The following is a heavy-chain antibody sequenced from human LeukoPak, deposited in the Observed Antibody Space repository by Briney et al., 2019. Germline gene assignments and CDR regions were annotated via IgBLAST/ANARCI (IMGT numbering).Heavy chain of an antibody. CDR3: ARAQAAAGLHAFDI. CDR1: GYTFTRYD. D-gene: IGHD6-13*01. Sequence: ASVKVSCKASGYTFTRYDINWVRQATGQGLEWMGWMNPNSGNTGYAQKFQGRVTMTRNTSISTAYMELSSLRSEDTAVYYCARAQAAAGLHAFDIWGQGTMVTVSS. V-gene: IGHV1-8*01. J-gene: IGHJ3*02. CDR2: MNPNSGNT.